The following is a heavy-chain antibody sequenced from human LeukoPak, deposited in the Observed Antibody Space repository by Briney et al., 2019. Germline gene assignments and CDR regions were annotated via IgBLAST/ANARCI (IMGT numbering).Heavy chain of an antibody. CDR2: MKQDGSEK. CDR1: GFTFSTYW. V-gene: IGHV3-7*01. D-gene: IGHD5-24*01. Sequence: PGGSLRLSCAASGFTFSTYWMTWVRQAPGKGLEGVANMKQDGSEKYYVDSVKGRFTISRDNAKNSLYLQMNSLSAEDTAIYYCARDRRDGYSVLDYWGQGTLVTVSS. CDR3: ARDRRDGYSVLDY. J-gene: IGHJ4*02.